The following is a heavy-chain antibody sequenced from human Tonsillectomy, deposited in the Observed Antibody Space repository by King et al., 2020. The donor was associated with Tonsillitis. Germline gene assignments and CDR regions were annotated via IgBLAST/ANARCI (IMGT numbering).Heavy chain of an antibody. CDR2: ISYDGSTK. D-gene: IGHD4-17*01. Sequence: VQLVESGGGVVQPGRSLRLSCAASGFTFSTYALHWVRQAPGKGLEWVAVISYDGSTKYYADSVKGRFTISRDNSKNTLSLQMNSLRADDTAVYYCARDIADSGDYGGYLAYGGKDPLAPVS. V-gene: IGHV3-30-3*01. CDR1: GFTFSTYA. J-gene: IGHJ1*01. CDR3: ARDIADSGDYGGYLAY.